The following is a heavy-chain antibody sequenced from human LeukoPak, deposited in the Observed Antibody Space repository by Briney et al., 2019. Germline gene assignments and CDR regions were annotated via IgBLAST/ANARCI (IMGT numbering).Heavy chain of an antibody. CDR1: GYTFTSYD. CDR2: MNPNSGNT. V-gene: IGHV1-8*01. D-gene: IGHD3-16*02. CDR3: ARGQVMITFGGVIVTDYYYMDV. J-gene: IGHJ6*03. Sequence: SVKVSCKASGYTFTSYDINWVRQATGQGLEGMGWMNPNSGNTGYAQKFQGRVSMTRNHSISTAYLELSILRSEDTAVYYCARGQVMITFGGVIVTDYYYMDVWGKGTTVTVSS.